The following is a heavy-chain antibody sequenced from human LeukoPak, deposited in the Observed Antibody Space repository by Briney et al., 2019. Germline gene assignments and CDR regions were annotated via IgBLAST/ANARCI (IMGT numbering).Heavy chain of an antibody. CDR2: ISGSGGST. CDR3: AKGPSSPYYYDSSGPLDY. D-gene: IGHD3-22*01. J-gene: IGHJ4*02. V-gene: IGHV3-23*01. Sequence: GGSLRLSCAASGFTFSSYAMNWVRQAPGKGLEWVSGISGSGGSTYYADSVKGRFTISRDNSKNTLYLQMNSLRAEDTAVYYCAKGPSSPYYYDSSGPLDYWGQGTLVTVSS. CDR1: GFTFSSYA.